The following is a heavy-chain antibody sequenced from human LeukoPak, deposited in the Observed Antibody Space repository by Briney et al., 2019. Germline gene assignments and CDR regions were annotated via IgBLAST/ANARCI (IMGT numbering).Heavy chain of an antibody. Sequence: SVKVSCTASGGTFANYAISWVRKAPGHGLEWMGGIIPIFGTGDSAQKFQGRLTITADESTRTTYMELSSLRSEDTAVYYCAKGHDDFRQFDYWGQGTLVTVSS. CDR2: IIPIFGTG. CDR3: AKGHDDFRQFDY. J-gene: IGHJ4*02. D-gene: IGHD3-3*01. V-gene: IGHV1-69*01. CDR1: GGTFANYA.